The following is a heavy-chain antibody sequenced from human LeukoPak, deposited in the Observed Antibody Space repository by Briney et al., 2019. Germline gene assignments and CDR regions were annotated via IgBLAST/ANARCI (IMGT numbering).Heavy chain of an antibody. J-gene: IGHJ4*02. CDR3: AREAYDSCGYYIGY. Sequence: SETLCLTCTVSGGPISSYFLSWVRQPPGKGLEWVWYIYYSGSTNYNPSLRCRVTISLDTSKKQFCLKWNSVTAADRAVYYCAREAYDSCGYYIGYWGQGNLVNVS. CDR2: IYYSGST. D-gene: IGHD3-22*01. V-gene: IGHV4-59*01. CDR1: GGPISSYF.